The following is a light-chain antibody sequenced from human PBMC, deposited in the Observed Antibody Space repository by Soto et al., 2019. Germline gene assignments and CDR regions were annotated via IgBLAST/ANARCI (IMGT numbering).Light chain of an antibody. V-gene: IGLV3-25*02. Sequence: SSELTQPPSVSVSPGQTARITCSGDALANQYAYWYQLKPGQAPVLVIYKDSQRPSGIPERFSGSNSGTTVTLTISGVQAEDEADYYCQSADSSGTYVFGSGTKLTVL. CDR3: QSADSSGTYV. CDR1: ALANQY. CDR2: KDS. J-gene: IGLJ1*01.